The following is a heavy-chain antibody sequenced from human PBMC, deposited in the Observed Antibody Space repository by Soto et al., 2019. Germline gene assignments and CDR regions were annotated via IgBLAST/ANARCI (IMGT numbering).Heavy chain of an antibody. CDR3: ARARPVGSIAVAEDPYYFDY. CDR2: INHSGST. Sequence: SETLSLTCAVYGGSFSGYYWSWIRQPPGKGLEWIGEINHSGSTNYNPSLKSRVTISVDTSKNQFSLKLSSVTAADTAVYYCARARPVGSIAVAEDPYYFDYWGQGTLVTVSS. V-gene: IGHV4-34*01. J-gene: IGHJ4*02. CDR1: GGSFSGYY. D-gene: IGHD6-19*01.